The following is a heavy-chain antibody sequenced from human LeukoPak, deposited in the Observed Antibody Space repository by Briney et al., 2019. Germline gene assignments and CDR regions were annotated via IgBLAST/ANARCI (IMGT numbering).Heavy chain of an antibody. CDR1: EFTFSSYE. CDR2: ISSSGSTI. V-gene: IGHV3-48*03. Sequence: PGGSLRLSCAASEFTFSSYEMNWVRQAPGKGLEWVSYISSSGSTIYYADSVKGRFTISRDNAKNSLYLQMNSLRAEDTAVYYCARDLNYGGNSGLGYWGQGTLVTVSS. D-gene: IGHD4-23*01. CDR3: ARDLNYGGNSGLGY. J-gene: IGHJ4*02.